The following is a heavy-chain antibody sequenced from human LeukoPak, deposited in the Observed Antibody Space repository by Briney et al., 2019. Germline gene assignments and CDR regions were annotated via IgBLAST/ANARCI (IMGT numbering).Heavy chain of an antibody. J-gene: IGHJ4*02. V-gene: IGHV3-53*01. D-gene: IGHD6-13*01. CDR2: IYSDGST. Sequence: GGSLRLSCAVSGFTVSSNYMSWVRQAPGKGLEWVSVIYSDGSTYSADSVKGRFTISRDNSKNTLYLQIDSLRAEDTAVYYCARGIAAAGTALYNWGQGTLLTVSS. CDR1: GFTVSSNY. CDR3: ARGIAAAGTALYN.